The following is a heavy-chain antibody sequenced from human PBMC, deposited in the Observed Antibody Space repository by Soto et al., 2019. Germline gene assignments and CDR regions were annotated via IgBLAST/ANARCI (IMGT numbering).Heavy chain of an antibody. CDR1: GGSISSSNW. CDR3: ARDLGTMVRGLLVNYYGMDV. CDR2: IYHSGST. D-gene: IGHD3-10*01. J-gene: IGHJ6*02. V-gene: IGHV4-4*02. Sequence: PSETLSLTCAVSGGSISSSNWWSWVRQPPGKGLEWIGEIYHSGSTNYNPPLKSRVTISVDKSKNQFSLKLSSVTAADTAVYYCARDLGTMVRGLLVNYYGMDVWGQGTTVTVSS.